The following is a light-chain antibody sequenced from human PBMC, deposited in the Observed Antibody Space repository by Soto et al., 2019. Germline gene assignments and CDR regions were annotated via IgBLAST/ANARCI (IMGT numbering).Light chain of an antibody. J-gene: IGKJ1*01. Sequence: GDRVTVTCRASQSISNYLSWYQQIPGKAPKLLIYAASTLRSGVSSRFSGSGSGTDFTLTISSLQPEDFATYYCQQSYNTPWTFGQGTKVEIK. V-gene: IGKV1-39*01. CDR1: QSISNY. CDR3: QQSYNTPWT. CDR2: AAS.